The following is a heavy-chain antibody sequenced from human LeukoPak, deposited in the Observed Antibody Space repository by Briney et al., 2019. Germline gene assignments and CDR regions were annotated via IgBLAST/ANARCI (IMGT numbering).Heavy chain of an antibody. CDR1: GFTFSSYG. CDR3: AKAASGFGYYHGMDV. CDR2: ISYDGSNK. J-gene: IGHJ6*04. D-gene: IGHD3-3*01. Sequence: GGSLRLSCAASGFTFSSYGMHWVRQAPGKGLEWVAVISYDGSNKYYADSVKGRFTISRDNSKNTLYLQMNSLRAEDTAVYYCAKAASGFGYYHGMDVWGKGTTVTVSS. V-gene: IGHV3-30*18.